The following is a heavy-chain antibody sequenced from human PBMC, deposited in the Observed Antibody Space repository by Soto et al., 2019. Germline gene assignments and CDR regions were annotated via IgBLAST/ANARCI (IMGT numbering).Heavy chain of an antibody. CDR2: IYHGGAT. V-gene: IGHV4-59*01. CDR3: ARDSSGRHDY. CDR1: GGSISGYY. J-gene: IGHJ4*02. Sequence: SETLSLTCTVSGGSISGYYWSWIRQPPVKGLEWIGYIYHGGATTYNASLKSRVTISVDTSRNQFFLKVNSVTAADTAVYFCARDSSGRHDYWGQGTPVTVSS. D-gene: IGHD3-22*01.